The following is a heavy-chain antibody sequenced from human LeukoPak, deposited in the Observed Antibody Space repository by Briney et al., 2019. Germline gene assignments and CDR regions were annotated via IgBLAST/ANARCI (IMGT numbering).Heavy chain of an antibody. Sequence: PGGSLRLSCATSEFTFNNNAMSWVRQAPGKGLEWVSAINGGGDATEYADSVKGRFTISRDNSKNTLYLQMNSLRPDDTAVYYCARCTASCYANAFDVWGQGTLLTVSS. D-gene: IGHD2-2*01. J-gene: IGHJ3*01. V-gene: IGHV3-23*01. CDR2: INGGGDAT. CDR3: ARCTASCYANAFDV. CDR1: EFTFNNNA.